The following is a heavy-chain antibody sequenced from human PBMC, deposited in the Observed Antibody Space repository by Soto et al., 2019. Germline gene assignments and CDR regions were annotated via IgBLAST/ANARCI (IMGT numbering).Heavy chain of an antibody. V-gene: IGHV3-30-3*01. CDR3: ARGRTRTVAARIY. D-gene: IGHD2-15*01. J-gene: IGHJ4*02. Sequence: GGSLRLSCAASGFTFSSYAMHWVRQAPGKGLEWVAVISYDGSNKYYADSVKGRFTISRDNSKNTLYLQMNSLRAEDTAVYYCARGRTRTVAARIYWGQGTLVTVSS. CDR2: ISYDGSNK. CDR1: GFTFSSYA.